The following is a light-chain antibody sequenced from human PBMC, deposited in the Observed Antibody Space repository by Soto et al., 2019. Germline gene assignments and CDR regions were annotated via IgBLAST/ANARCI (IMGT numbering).Light chain of an antibody. Sequence: EVELTQSPATLSLSPGQRATLSCRASHSVDTSNVAWYQQRPGQAPRVLIYDTSTRATGIPARFSGSGSGTEFTLTISSLQSEDFAVYYCQQYKNWPLFGQGTRLEI. V-gene: IGKV3-15*01. CDR2: DTS. J-gene: IGKJ5*01. CDR3: QQYKNWPL. CDR1: HSVDTSN.